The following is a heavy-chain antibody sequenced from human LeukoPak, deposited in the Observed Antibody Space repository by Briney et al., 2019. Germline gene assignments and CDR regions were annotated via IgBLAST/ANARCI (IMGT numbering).Heavy chain of an antibody. J-gene: IGHJ4*02. V-gene: IGHV3-21*01. CDR2: ISSSSSYI. Sequence: PGGSLRLSCAASEFTFSSYSMNWVRQAPGKGLEWVSSISSSSSYIYYADSVKGRFTISRDNAKNSLYLQMNSLRAEDTAVYYCARDGALVDTAMVTDYWGQGTLVTVSS. D-gene: IGHD5-18*01. CDR1: EFTFSSYS. CDR3: ARDGALVDTAMVTDY.